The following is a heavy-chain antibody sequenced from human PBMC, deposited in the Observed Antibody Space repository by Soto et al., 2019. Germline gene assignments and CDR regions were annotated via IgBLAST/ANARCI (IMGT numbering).Heavy chain of an antibody. J-gene: IGHJ2*01. CDR3: ARESHDILTGPPWVWYFDL. CDR1: GGSFSGYY. CDR2: INDRGSI. V-gene: IGHV4-34*01. D-gene: IGHD3-9*01. Sequence: QVQLQQWGAGPLRPLETLSLTCGVSGGSFSGYYWAWIRQSPGKGLEWIGEINDRGSINYNPSLMSRVSISVDTSKNHYSLNLRSVTAADTAVYSCARESHDILTGPPWVWYFDLWGRGTLVTVSS.